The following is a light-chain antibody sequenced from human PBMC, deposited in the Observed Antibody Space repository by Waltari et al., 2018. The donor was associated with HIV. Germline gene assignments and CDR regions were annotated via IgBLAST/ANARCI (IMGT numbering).Light chain of an antibody. J-gene: IGLJ1*01. CDR3: SSYTSSTTPYV. V-gene: IGLV2-14*01. Sequence: QSALTQPASVSGSPGLSITISCTGTSSDVGGYDYVSWYQQHPGQAPELMIYEFSHRPSGVSNLFSGSKSGNTASLTISGLQAEDEADYYCSSYTSSTTPYVFGTGTKVTVL. CDR2: EFS. CDR1: SSDVGGYDY.